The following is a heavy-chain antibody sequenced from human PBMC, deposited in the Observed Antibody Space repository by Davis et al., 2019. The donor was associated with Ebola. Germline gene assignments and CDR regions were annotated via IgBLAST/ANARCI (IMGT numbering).Heavy chain of an antibody. J-gene: IGHJ4*02. V-gene: IGHV1-69*13. CDR1: GGTFSSYA. D-gene: IGHD4-17*01. CDR2: IIPIFGTA. CDR3: ARGVGLYGDYEDYFDY. Sequence: SVKVSCKASGGTFSSYAISWVRQAPGQGLEWMGGIIPIFGTANYAQKFQGSVTITSDESTSTAYMELSSLRSEDTAVYYCARGVGLYGDYEDYFDYWGQGTLVTVSS.